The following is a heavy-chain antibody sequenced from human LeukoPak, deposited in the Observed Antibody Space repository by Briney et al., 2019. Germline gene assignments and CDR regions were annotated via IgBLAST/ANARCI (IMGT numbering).Heavy chain of an antibody. CDR2: TYYRSKWFN. CDR1: GDSVSSNSAV. CDR3: ARALGKNWFDP. V-gene: IGHV6-1*01. D-gene: IGHD3-16*01. J-gene: IGHJ5*02. Sequence: SQTPSLTCAISGDSVSSNSAVWNWLRQSPSRGLEWLGRTYYRSKWFNDYAVSVKSRITIDPDTSKNQFSLQLNSVTPEDTAVYYCARALGKNWFDPWGQGTLVTVSS.